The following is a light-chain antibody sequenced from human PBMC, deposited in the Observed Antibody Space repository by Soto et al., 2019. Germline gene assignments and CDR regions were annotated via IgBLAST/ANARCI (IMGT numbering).Light chain of an antibody. Sequence: EIVLTQSPATLSLSAGKRATLSCRASQSITIELAWYQQKPGQAPRLLICDASNRATGIPARFSGSGSGTDFTLTISTLEPEDSAIYYCQQRSTWPLTFGQGTRLEIK. CDR1: QSITIE. V-gene: IGKV3-11*01. CDR2: DAS. J-gene: IGKJ5*01. CDR3: QQRSTWPLT.